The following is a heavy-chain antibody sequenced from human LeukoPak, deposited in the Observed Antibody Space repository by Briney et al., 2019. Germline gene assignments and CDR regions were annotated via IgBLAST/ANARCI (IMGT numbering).Heavy chain of an antibody. CDR1: GFTFTKYW. CDR3: ARDIYYFAY. J-gene: IGHJ4*02. CDR2: IKQDGSDK. V-gene: IGHV3-7*01. Sequence: GGSLRLSCAASGFTFTKYWMTWVRQAPGKGLEWVGNIKQDGSDKNYMDSVKGRFTISRDNTKNSVYLQMSSLRAEDTAVYYCARDIYYFAYWGQGTLVTVSS. D-gene: IGHD3-3*02.